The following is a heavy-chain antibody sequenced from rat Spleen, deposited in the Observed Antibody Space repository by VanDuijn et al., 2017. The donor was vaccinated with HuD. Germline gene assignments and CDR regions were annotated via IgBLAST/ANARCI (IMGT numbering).Heavy chain of an antibody. CDR2: ISPSGGNT. V-gene: IGHV5-25*01. Sequence: EVQLVESGGGLVQPGRSLKLSCAASGFTFSKFDMAWVRQAPTKGLEWVASISPSGGNTYYRDSVKGRFTISRDNAKSTLYLQMDSLRSEDTATYYCARIRNIGTTFDYWGQGVMVTVSS. CDR3: ARIRNIGTTFDY. D-gene: IGHD1-5*01. J-gene: IGHJ2*01. CDR1: GFTFSKFD.